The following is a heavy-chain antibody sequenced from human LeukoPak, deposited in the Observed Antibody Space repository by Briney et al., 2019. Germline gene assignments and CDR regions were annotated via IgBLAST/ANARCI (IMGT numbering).Heavy chain of an antibody. Sequence: GESLKISCKGSGYSFTSYWIGWVRQMPGKGLEWMGIIYPGDSDTRYSPSFQGQVTISADKSISTAYLQWSGLKASDTAMYYCARLCSVVAASNWFDPWGQGTLVTVSS. J-gene: IGHJ5*02. V-gene: IGHV5-51*01. CDR2: IYPGDSDT. D-gene: IGHD2-15*01. CDR3: ARLCSVVAASNWFDP. CDR1: GYSFTSYW.